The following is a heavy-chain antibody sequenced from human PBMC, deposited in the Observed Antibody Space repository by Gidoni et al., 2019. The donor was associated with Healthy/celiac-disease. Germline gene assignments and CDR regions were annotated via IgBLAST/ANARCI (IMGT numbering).Heavy chain of an antibody. CDR3: ARLRYGDYVAFDY. CDR1: GGSIRSISYY. Sequence: QLQLQESGPGLVKPSETLSLTCTVTGGSIRSISYYWGWIRQPPGKGLEWIGSIYYRGGTYYTPSLKSRVTISVDTSKNQFSLKLSSVTAADTAVYYCARLRYGDYVAFDYWGQGTLVTVSS. V-gene: IGHV4-39*01. D-gene: IGHD4-17*01. CDR2: IYYRGGT. J-gene: IGHJ4*02.